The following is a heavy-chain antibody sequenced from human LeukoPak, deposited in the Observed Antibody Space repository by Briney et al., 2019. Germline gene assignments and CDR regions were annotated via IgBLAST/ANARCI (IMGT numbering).Heavy chain of an antibody. CDR3: ARDLYSSGYYYWSYYFDY. Sequence: ASVKVSCKASGYTFTSYDINWVRQATGQGLEWMGWMNPNSGNTGYAQKFQGRVTMTRNTSISTAYMELSSLRSEDTAVYYCARDLYSSGYYYWSYYFDYWGQGTLVTVSS. V-gene: IGHV1-8*01. CDR1: GYTFTSYD. D-gene: IGHD3-22*01. CDR2: MNPNSGNT. J-gene: IGHJ4*02.